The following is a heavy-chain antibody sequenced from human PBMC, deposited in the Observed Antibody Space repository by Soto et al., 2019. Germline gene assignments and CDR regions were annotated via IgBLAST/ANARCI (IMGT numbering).Heavy chain of an antibody. CDR2: IYSGGYT. CDR1: GFTVSNNY. Sequence: EVQLVESGGGLIQPGGSLRLSCAVSGFTVSNNYMSWVRQAPGKGLEGVSVIYSGGYTAYGDSVKGRFTISRDNSKNTLYLKMKSRGPDARAFYCWAPRGGGGGYWGQGTLVTVSS. V-gene: IGHV3-53*01. J-gene: IGHJ4*02. CDR3: APRGGGGGY. D-gene: IGHD3-10*01.